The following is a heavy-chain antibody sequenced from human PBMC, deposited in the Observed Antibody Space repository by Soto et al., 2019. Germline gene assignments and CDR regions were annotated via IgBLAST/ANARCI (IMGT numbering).Heavy chain of an antibody. Sequence: QVQLQESGPGLVKPSETLSLTCTVSGGYISSYYWTWIRQPPGKGLEWIGYIYYSGSTNYNPSLKSRVTMSIDTSKNQFSLKLSSVTAADTAVYYWARAFGSTMTSLFWGLGALVTVSS. J-gene: IGHJ4*02. CDR2: IYYSGST. V-gene: IGHV4-59*01. CDR1: GGYISSYY. D-gene: IGHD3-22*01. CDR3: ARAFGSTMTSLF.